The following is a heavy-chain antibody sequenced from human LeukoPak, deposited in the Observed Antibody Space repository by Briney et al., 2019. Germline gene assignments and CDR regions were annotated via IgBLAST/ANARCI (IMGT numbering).Heavy chain of an antibody. Sequence: PGGSLRLSCAASGFIFSSYWMSWVRQAPGKGLEWVANIKQDGSEKYYVDSVKGRFTISRDNAKNSLYLQMNSLRAEDTAVYYCARSGDSRIQLWPFNWFDPWGQGTLVTVSS. CDR3: ARSGDSRIQLWPFNWFDP. CDR1: GFIFSSYW. J-gene: IGHJ5*02. CDR2: IKQDGSEK. D-gene: IGHD5-18*01. V-gene: IGHV3-7*01.